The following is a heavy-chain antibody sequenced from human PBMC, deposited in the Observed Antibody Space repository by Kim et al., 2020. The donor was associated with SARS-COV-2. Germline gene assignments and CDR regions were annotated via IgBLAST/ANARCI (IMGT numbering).Heavy chain of an antibody. Sequence: AGSVKGRFTNSRNNPQNTLYLQMNSLRAEDTAVYYWARNPSGCYYNPYDYWGQGTLVTVSS. J-gene: IGHJ4*02. D-gene: IGHD3-10*01. V-gene: IGHV3-30*01. CDR3: ARNPSGCYYNPYDY.